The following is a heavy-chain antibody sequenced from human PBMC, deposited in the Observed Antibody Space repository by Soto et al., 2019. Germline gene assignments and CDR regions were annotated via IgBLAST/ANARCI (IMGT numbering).Heavy chain of an antibody. CDR2: INQDGNED. V-gene: IGHV3-7*01. CDR3: AKGGDGYNPATFDY. J-gene: IGHJ4*02. CDR1: GFTFSSYW. Sequence: GGSLRLSCAASGFTFSSYWMNWVRQAPGKGLEWVANINQDGNEDNLLDSVKGRFTISRDNAKNSLFLQMNSLRAEDTAVYYCAKGGDGYNPATFDYWGQRTLVTVSS. D-gene: IGHD5-12*01.